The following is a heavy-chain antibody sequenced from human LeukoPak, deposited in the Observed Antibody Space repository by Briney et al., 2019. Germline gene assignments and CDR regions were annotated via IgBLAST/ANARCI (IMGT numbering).Heavy chain of an antibody. V-gene: IGHV3-48*01. CDR2: ITSTSNTI. CDR1: GFTFSDYS. CDR3: ARSSGYPFFDS. Sequence: PGGSLRLSCEASGFTFSDYSMNWVRQAPGGGLEWLSYITSTSNTIYYRDSVKGRFTNSRDNAKNSVYLQMNSLRADDTAVYYCARSSGYPFFDSWGQGTLVTVSS. J-gene: IGHJ5*01. D-gene: IGHD3-22*01.